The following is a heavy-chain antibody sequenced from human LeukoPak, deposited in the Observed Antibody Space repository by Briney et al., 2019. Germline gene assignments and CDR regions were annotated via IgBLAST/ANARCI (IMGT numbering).Heavy chain of an antibody. CDR2: IDPNSGGT. CDR1: GYTFTGYY. V-gene: IGHV1-2*02. Sequence: ASVKVSCKASGYTFTGYYMHWVRQAPGQGLEWMGWIDPNSGGTNYAQKFQGRVTMTRDTSISTAYMELSRLRSDDTAVYYCARDKSGSSGWYSYFDYWGQGTLVTVSS. J-gene: IGHJ4*02. D-gene: IGHD6-19*01. CDR3: ARDKSGSSGWYSYFDY.